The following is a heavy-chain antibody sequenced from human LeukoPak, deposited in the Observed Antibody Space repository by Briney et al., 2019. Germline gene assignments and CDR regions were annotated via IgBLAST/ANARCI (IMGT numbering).Heavy chain of an antibody. CDR2: ISSSSSYI. Sequence: PGGSLRLSCAASGFTFSSYSMNWVRQAPGKGLEWVSSISSSSSYIYYADSVKGRFTISRDNSKNTLYLQMNSLRAEDTAVYYCAKGRIAVVQYNWFDPWGQGTLVTVSS. D-gene: IGHD6-19*01. J-gene: IGHJ5*02. CDR3: AKGRIAVVQYNWFDP. CDR1: GFTFSSYS. V-gene: IGHV3-21*04.